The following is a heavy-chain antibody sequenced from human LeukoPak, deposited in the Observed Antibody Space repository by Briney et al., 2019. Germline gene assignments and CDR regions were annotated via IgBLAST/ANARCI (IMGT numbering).Heavy chain of an antibody. Sequence: PGGSLRLSCAASGFAVRSNHMNWVRQAPGKGLEWVSIIYSAGTTYHYADSVKGRFTISRDNAKNSLYLQMNSLTAEDTAVYYCATDLGSSRPNFWGQGILVTVSS. CDR2: IYSAGTT. CDR1: GFAVRSNH. V-gene: IGHV3-53*01. J-gene: IGHJ4*02. CDR3: ATDLGSSRPNF. D-gene: IGHD6-13*01.